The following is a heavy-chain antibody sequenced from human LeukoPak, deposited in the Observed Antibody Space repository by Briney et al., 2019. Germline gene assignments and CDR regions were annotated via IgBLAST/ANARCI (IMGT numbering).Heavy chain of an antibody. CDR2: IYYSGST. D-gene: IGHD6-13*01. CDR1: GASFSSSTYY. CDR3: ARHAGGISATGTRPFDY. J-gene: IGHJ4*02. V-gene: IGHV4-39*01. Sequence: SETLSLTCTVSGASFSSSTYYWGWLRQPPGKGLEWIGSIYYSGSTYYNPSLKSRVTMSVDTSKNQFSLKLSSVTAADTAVYYCARHAGGISATGTRPFDYWGQGTLVTVST.